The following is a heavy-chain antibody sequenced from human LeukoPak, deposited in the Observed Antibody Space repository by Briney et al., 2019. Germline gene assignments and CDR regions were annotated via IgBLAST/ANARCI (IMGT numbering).Heavy chain of an antibody. Sequence: SVKVSCKASGGSFSSYVITWVRQAPGQGLEWMGRIIPVLGVSNFAQKFQGRVTITADKSTNTAHMELSRLESGDTAVYYCARRYENYDFWSGPLTTEYYFDYWGQGTLVTVSS. CDR1: GGSFSSYV. V-gene: IGHV1-69*04. CDR2: IIPVLGVS. CDR3: ARRYENYDFWSGPLTTEYYFDY. J-gene: IGHJ4*02. D-gene: IGHD3-3*01.